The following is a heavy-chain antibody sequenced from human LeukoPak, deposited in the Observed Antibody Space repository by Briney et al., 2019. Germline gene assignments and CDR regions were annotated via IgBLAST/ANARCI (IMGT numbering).Heavy chain of an antibody. Sequence: SVTVSCKASGGSISSYGISWVRQAPGQGLEWVGRIISVFGTANYAQKFQDRVTITADIASNTAYMELTSLTSEDTAVYFCAKQGEIRQDYYMDVWGNGTTVTVSS. CDR2: IISVFGTA. CDR1: GGSISSYG. V-gene: IGHV1-69*06. J-gene: IGHJ6*03. D-gene: IGHD1/OR15-1a*01. CDR3: AKQGEIRQDYYMDV.